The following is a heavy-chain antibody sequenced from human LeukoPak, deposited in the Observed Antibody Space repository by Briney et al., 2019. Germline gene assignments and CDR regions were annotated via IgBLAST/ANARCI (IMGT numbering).Heavy chain of an antibody. Sequence: PSETLSLTCTVSGGSISSYYWSWIRQPPGKGLEWVGYIYYSGSTNYNPSLKSRVTISVDTSKNQFSLKLSSVTAADTAAYYCAREFGYDTKYFDYWGQGTLVTVSS. J-gene: IGHJ4*02. D-gene: IGHD5-12*01. CDR1: GGSISSYY. V-gene: IGHV4-59*12. CDR2: IYYSGST. CDR3: AREFGYDTKYFDY.